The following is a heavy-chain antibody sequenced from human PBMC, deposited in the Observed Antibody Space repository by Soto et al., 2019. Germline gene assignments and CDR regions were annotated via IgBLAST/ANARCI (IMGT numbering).Heavy chain of an antibody. J-gene: IGHJ4*02. CDR2: TSYSGST. V-gene: IGHV4-59*08. D-gene: IGHD3-10*01. Sequence: QVQLQESGPGLVKPSETLSLTCTVSGGSVRSNYWSWIRQPPGKGLEWIGYTSYSGSTTYNSSLKSRVTISVYTSKNQFSLKLSSVTAADTAVYYCATYRDGFINYWGQGTLVTVSS. CDR1: GGSVRSNY. CDR3: ATYRDGFINY.